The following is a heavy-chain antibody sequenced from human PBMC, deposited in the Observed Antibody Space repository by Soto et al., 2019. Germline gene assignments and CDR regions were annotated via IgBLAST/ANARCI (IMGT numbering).Heavy chain of an antibody. Sequence: SETLSLTCTVSGGSISSDNYFWSWIRQHPGKGLEWIGYIDYIGRAYYNPSLKSRVTTSVDTSKNQFSLRLSSVTVADTATYYCAREVQPAAASDEFDLWGQGTVATVSS. V-gene: IGHV4-31*03. D-gene: IGHD6-13*01. CDR1: GGSISSDNYF. CDR3: AREVQPAAASDEFDL. J-gene: IGHJ3*01. CDR2: IDYIGRA.